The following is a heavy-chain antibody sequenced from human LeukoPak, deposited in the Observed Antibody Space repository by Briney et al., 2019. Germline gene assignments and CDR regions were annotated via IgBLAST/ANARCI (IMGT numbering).Heavy chain of an antibody. D-gene: IGHD2-15*01. Sequence: PSETLSLTCTVSGGSISSSSYYWGWIRQPPGKGLEWIGSIYYSGSTYYNPSLKSRVTISVDTSENQFSLKLSSVTAADTAVYYCARLPVVVVAAHFDYWGQGTLVTVSS. V-gene: IGHV4-39*01. CDR1: GGSISSSSYY. CDR3: ARLPVVVVAAHFDY. CDR2: IYYSGST. J-gene: IGHJ4*02.